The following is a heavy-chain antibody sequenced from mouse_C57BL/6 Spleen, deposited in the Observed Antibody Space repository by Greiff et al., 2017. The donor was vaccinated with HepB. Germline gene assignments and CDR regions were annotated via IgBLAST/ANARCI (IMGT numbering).Heavy chain of an antibody. CDR3: ARLSYGSSYGDY. Sequence: VQLQQPGAELVMPGASVKLSCKASGYTFTSYWMHWVKQRPGQGLEWIGEIDPSDSYTNYNQKFKGKSTLTVDKSSSTAYMQLSSLTSEDSAVYYCARLSYGSSYGDYWGQGTTLTVSS. CDR2: IDPSDSYT. D-gene: IGHD1-1*01. J-gene: IGHJ2*01. V-gene: IGHV1-69*01. CDR1: GYTFTSYW.